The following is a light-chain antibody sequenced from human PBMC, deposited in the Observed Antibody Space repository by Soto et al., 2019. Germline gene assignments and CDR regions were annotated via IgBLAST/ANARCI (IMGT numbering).Light chain of an antibody. J-gene: IGKJ1*01. CDR3: QQYGSSPRT. Sequence: EIVLTXXXXXRSLLPGETTPLSCRASQSVSSSYLAWYHQKPGQPPRLLIYGASSRATGIPDRFSGSGSGTDFTLTISRLEPEDFAVFYCQQYGSSPRTFGQGTKVDIK. V-gene: IGKV3-20*01. CDR1: QSVSSSY. CDR2: GAS.